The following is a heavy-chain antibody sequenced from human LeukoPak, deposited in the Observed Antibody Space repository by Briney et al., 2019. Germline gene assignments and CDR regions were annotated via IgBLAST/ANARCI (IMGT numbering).Heavy chain of an antibody. CDR2: IYYSGST. CDR3: ARQGWLVPDY. V-gene: IGHV4-31*03. D-gene: IGHD6-19*01. J-gene: IGHJ4*02. CDR1: GGSISSGGYY. Sequence: SQTLSLTCTVSGGSISSGGYYWSWIRQHPGKGLEWIGYIYYSGSTSYNPSLKSRVTISVDTSKNQFSLKLSSVTAADTAVYYCARQGWLVPDYWGQGTLVTVSS.